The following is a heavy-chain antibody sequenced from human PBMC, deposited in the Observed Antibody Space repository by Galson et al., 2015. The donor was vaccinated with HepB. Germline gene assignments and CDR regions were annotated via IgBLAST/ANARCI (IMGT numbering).Heavy chain of an antibody. CDR2: TYYRSKWYN. Sequence: CAISGDSVSSNSAAWNWIRQSPSRGLEWLGRTYYRSKWYNDYAVSVKSRITINPDTSKNQFSLQLNSVTPEDTAVYYCAREVSDCSSTSCYNRGDAFDIWGQGTMVTVSS. J-gene: IGHJ3*02. CDR3: AREVSDCSSTSCYNRGDAFDI. V-gene: IGHV6-1*01. D-gene: IGHD2-2*02. CDR1: GDSVSSNSAA.